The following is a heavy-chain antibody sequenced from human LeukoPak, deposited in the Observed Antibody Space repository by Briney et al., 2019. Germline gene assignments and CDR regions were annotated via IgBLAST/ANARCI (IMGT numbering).Heavy chain of an antibody. CDR3: TRGVAILNYFDY. CDR1: GFSLSNAW. J-gene: IGHJ4*02. V-gene: IGHV3-15*01. CDR2: IKSKTDGGTT. Sequence: GSLRLSCAGSGFSLSNAWMSWVRQAPGKGLEWVARIKSKTDGGTTDYAAPVKGRFTISRDDSKNTLYLQMDSLKTEDTAVYYCTRGVAILNYFDYWGQGTLVTVFS.